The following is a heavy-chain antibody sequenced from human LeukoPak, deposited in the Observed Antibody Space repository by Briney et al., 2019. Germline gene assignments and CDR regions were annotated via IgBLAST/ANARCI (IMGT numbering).Heavy chain of an antibody. V-gene: IGHV1-2*02. J-gene: IGHJ4*02. CDR1: GYTFTGYY. Sequence: ASVKVSCKASGYTFTGYYMHWVRRAPGQGLEWMGWINPNSGGTNYAQKFQGRVTMTRDTSISTAYMELSRLRSDDTAVYYCARDHYGDLPYDYWGQGTLVTVSS. CDR2: INPNSGGT. D-gene: IGHD4-17*01. CDR3: ARDHYGDLPYDY.